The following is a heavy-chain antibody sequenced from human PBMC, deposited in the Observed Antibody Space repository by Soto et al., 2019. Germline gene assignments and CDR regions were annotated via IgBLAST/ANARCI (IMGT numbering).Heavy chain of an antibody. CDR1: GASIDLYY. D-gene: IGHD1-20*01. CDR3: ARQLVSGYNDH. CDR2: IYYSGST. J-gene: IGHJ5*02. V-gene: IGHV4-59*01. Sequence: ETLSLTCTVSGASIDLYYWSWIRQPPGKGLEWIGYIYYSGSTDYNPSLKSRVTISIDASKTQFSLNLSSVTAADTAIYYCARQLVSGYNDHWGQGTLVTVSS.